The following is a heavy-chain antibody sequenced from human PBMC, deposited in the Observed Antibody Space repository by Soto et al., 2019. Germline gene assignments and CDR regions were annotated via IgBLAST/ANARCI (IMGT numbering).Heavy chain of an antibody. CDR3: ARDEAVAGTRSYYYYGMDV. D-gene: IGHD6-19*01. V-gene: IGHV3-33*01. Sequence: GGSLRLSCAASGFTFSSYGMHWVRQAPGKGLEWVAVIWYDGSNKYYAGSVKGRFTISRDNSKNTLYLQMNSLRAEDTAVYYCARDEAVAGTRSYYYYGMDVWGQGTTVTVSS. CDR1: GFTFSSYG. CDR2: IWYDGSNK. J-gene: IGHJ6*02.